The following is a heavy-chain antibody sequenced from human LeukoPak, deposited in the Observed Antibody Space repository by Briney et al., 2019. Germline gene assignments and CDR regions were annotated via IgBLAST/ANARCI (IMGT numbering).Heavy chain of an antibody. CDR1: GFTFSSYW. V-gene: IGHV3-74*01. D-gene: IGHD3-3*01. Sequence: GGSLRLSCAASGFTFSSYWMHWVRQAPGKGLVWVSRINSDGSSTSYADSVKGRFTISRDNAKNTLYLQMNSLRAEDTAAYYCGRDFWSGYQGGYDYWGQRTLVTVSS. J-gene: IGHJ4*02. CDR3: GRDFWSGYQGGYDY. CDR2: INSDGSST.